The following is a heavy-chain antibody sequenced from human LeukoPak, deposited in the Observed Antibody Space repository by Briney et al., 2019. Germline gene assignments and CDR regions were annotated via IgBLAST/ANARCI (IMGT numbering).Heavy chain of an antibody. CDR2: IWYDGSNK. J-gene: IGHJ4*02. Sequence: GGSLRLSCAASGFTFSSYGMPWLRQAPGKRLEWVAVIWYDGSNKYYADSVKGRFTISRDNSKNTLYLQMNSLRAEDTAVYYCARDDTGYFDYWGQGTLVTVSS. D-gene: IGHD5-18*01. CDR3: ARDDTGYFDY. CDR1: GFTFSSYG. V-gene: IGHV3-33*01.